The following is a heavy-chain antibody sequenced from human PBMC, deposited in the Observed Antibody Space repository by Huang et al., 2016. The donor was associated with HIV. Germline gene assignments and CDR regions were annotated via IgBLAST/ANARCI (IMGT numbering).Heavy chain of an antibody. Sequence: ELQLVESGGGLIQPGGSLRLSCAASGFTVSRNYMSWVRQAPGKGLEWVSIIYSGGRTYYADSVKGRFTISRDNSKNTLYLQMNSLRAEDTAVYYCASDSGSYYYVDYWGQGTLVTVSS. V-gene: IGHV3-53*01. CDR1: GFTVSRNY. J-gene: IGHJ4*02. CDR3: ASDSGSYYYVDY. CDR2: IYSGGRT. D-gene: IGHD1-26*01.